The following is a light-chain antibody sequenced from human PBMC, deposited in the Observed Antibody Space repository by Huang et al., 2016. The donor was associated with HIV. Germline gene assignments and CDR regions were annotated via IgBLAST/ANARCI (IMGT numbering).Light chain of an antibody. V-gene: IGKV3-15*01. Sequence: EIVMTQSPATLSVSPGERATVSCRASQSINSNLAWYQQKPGQAPRLLIYGASTRATGIPARVRGSGSATEFTLTISSLQSEDFAFYYCQHYNNWPPLVTFGGGTKVEIK. CDR2: GAS. CDR3: QHYNNWPPLVT. CDR1: QSINSN. J-gene: IGKJ4*01.